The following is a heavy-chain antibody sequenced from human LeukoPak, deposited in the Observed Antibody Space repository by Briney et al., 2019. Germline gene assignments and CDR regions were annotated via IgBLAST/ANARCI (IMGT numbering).Heavy chain of an antibody. CDR3: AKAPFHGDSIPYYFDY. D-gene: IGHD4-17*01. V-gene: IGHV3-23*01. CDR2: IDGRGGST. Sequence: GGSLRLSRAASGFTFSNAWISWVRQAPGKGLEWVSTIDGRGGSTFSADSVKGRFTISRDNSKNTLYLQLNSPRAEDTAVYYCAKAPFHGDSIPYYFDYWGQGTLVTVSS. J-gene: IGHJ4*02. CDR1: GFTFSNAW.